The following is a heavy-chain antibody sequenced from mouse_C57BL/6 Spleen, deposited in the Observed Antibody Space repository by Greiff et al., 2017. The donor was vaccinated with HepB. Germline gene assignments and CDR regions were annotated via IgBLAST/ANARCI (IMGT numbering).Heavy chain of an antibody. CDR3: ANSNWDYAMDY. J-gene: IGHJ4*01. CDR1: GFTFSDYG. CDR2: ISSGSSTI. D-gene: IGHD2-5*01. V-gene: IGHV5-17*01. Sequence: EVQLVESGGGLVKPGGSLKLSCAASGFTFSDYGMHWVRQAPEKGLEWVAYISSGSSTIYYADTVKGRFTISRDNAKNTLFLQMTSLRSEDTAMYYSANSNWDYAMDYWGQGTSVTVSS.